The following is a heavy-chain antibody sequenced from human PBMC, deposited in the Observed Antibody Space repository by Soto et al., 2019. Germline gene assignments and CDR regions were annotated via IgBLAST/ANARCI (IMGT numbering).Heavy chain of an antibody. CDR2: IYYSGIT. Sequence: NPSETLSLTCTVSGVSISNSSYYWGWIRRPPGKGLEWIGTIYYSGITHYNPSLKSRVTISVDTSKNQFSLELTSVTAADTAVYYCARHGSNWGQGTLVTVSS. CDR3: ARHGSN. CDR1: GVSISNSSYY. J-gene: IGHJ4*02. V-gene: IGHV4-39*01.